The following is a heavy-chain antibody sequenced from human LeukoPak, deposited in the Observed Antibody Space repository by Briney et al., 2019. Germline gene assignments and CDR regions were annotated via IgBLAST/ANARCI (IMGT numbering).Heavy chain of an antibody. J-gene: IGHJ4*02. D-gene: IGHD3-22*01. Sequence: GASVKVSCKASGYTFTSYGISWVRQAPGQGLEWMGLISDYNGNTNYAQKLQGRVTMTTDKSTSTAYMELRSLRSDDTAVYYCARVSHDSSGYHFDYWGQGTLVTVSS. CDR3: ARVSHDSSGYHFDY. V-gene: IGHV1-18*01. CDR2: ISDYNGNT. CDR1: GYTFTSYG.